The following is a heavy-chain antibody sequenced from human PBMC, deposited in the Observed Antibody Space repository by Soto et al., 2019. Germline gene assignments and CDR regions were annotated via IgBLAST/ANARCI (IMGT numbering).Heavy chain of an antibody. D-gene: IGHD3-22*01. Sequence: WASVKVSCKASGGTFSSYAISWVRQAPGQGLEWMGGIIPIFGTANYAQKFQGRVTITADESTSTAYMELSSLRSEDTAVYYCARDNPYDSSGSMYNWFDPWGQGTLVTVSS. CDR1: GGTFSSYA. J-gene: IGHJ5*02. V-gene: IGHV1-69*13. CDR3: ARDNPYDSSGSMYNWFDP. CDR2: IIPIFGTA.